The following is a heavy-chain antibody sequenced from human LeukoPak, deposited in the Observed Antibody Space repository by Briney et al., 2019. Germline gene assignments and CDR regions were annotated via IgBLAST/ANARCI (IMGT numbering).Heavy chain of an antibody. J-gene: IGHJ3*01. CDR3: AIASTTIQRRDTLDL. Sequence: GGSLRLSCAASGFSFSSYSMNWVRQGPGKGPEWVSSINVDSRHTYYADSVKGRFTISRDNAKNSLYLQMNSLRVEDTAVYYCAIASTTIQRRDTLDLWGHGTMVTVSS. CDR2: INVDSRHT. D-gene: IGHD1-1*01. CDR1: GFSFSSYS. V-gene: IGHV3-21*01.